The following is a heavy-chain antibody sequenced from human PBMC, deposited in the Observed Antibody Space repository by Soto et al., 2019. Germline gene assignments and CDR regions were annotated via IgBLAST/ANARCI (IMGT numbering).Heavy chain of an antibody. CDR2: ISGSGGST. V-gene: IGHV3-23*01. J-gene: IGHJ4*02. Sequence: GGSLRLSCAASGFTFSSYAMSWVRQAPGKGLEWVSAISGSGGSTYYADSVKGRFTISRDDSKNTLYLQMNSLRAEDTAVYYCASLDALLWFGELPFDYWGQGTLVTVSS. CDR3: ASLDALLWFGELPFDY. D-gene: IGHD3-10*01. CDR1: GFTFSSYA.